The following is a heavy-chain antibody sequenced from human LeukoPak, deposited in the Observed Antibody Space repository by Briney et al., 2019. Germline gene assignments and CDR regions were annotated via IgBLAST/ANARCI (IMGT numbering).Heavy chain of an antibody. CDR3: TTDVPPYSSSYYFDY. J-gene: IGHJ4*02. D-gene: IGHD6-6*01. Sequence: GGSLRLSCAASGFTFSNAWMSWVRQAPGKGLEWVGRIKSKTDGGTTDYAAPVKGRFTISRDDSKNTLYLQMNSLKTEDTAVYYCTTDVPPYSSSYYFDYWGQGTLVTVSS. CDR1: GFTFSNAW. V-gene: IGHV3-15*01. CDR2: IKSKTDGGTT.